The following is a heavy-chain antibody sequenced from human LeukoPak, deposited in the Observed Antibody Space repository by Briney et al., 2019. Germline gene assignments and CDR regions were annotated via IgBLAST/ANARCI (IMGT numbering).Heavy chain of an antibody. J-gene: IGHJ4*02. D-gene: IGHD3-22*01. Sequence: SETLSLTCAVSGGSIGSGGHSWSWIRQPPGKGLEWIGYIYHSGSTYYNPSLKSRVTISVDRSKNQFSLKLSSVTAADTAVYYCARGSYYDSSGYYYDGHYFDYWGQGTLVTVSS. CDR3: ARGSYYDSSGYYYDGHYFDY. CDR1: GGSIGSGGHS. CDR2: IYHSGST. V-gene: IGHV4-30-2*01.